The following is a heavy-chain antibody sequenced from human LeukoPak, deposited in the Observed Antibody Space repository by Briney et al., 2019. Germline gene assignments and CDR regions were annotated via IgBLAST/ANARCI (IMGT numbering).Heavy chain of an antibody. CDR3: ARHPLWFGEPTHFDY. CDR1: GGSISSGGYY. V-gene: IGHV4-31*03. CDR2: IYYSGST. D-gene: IGHD3-10*01. J-gene: IGHJ4*02. Sequence: SQTLSLTCTVSGGSISSGGYYWSWIRQHPGKGLEWIGYIYYSGSTYYNPSLKSRVTISVDTSKNQFSLKLSSVTAADTAVHYCARHPLWFGEPTHFDYWGQGTLVTVSS.